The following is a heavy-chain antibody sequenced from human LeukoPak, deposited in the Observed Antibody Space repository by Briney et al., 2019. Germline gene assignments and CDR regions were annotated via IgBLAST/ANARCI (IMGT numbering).Heavy chain of an antibody. Sequence: PGGSLRLSCAASGFTFSSYGMHWVRQAPGKGLEWVSVIYSGGSTYYADSVKGRFTISRDNSKNTLYLQMNSLRAEDTAVYYCARESYYGSGSYLDYWGQGTLVTVSS. CDR1: GFTFSSYG. CDR2: IYSGGST. CDR3: ARESYYGSGSYLDY. J-gene: IGHJ4*02. D-gene: IGHD3-10*01. V-gene: IGHV3-66*01.